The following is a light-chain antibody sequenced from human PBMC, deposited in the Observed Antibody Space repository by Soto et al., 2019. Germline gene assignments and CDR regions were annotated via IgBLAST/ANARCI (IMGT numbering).Light chain of an antibody. J-gene: IGKJ5*01. CDR3: MQSTQLPPT. V-gene: IGKV2D-29*02. Sequence: DVVMTQTPISLSVAPGQPASISCKSSQSLLHITGETFLFWYLQKPGQSPQLLIYEVSTRVSGVPDRFSGSGSGTDFTLEISRVETDDVGIYYCMQSTQLPPTFGQGTRLWIE. CDR2: EVS. CDR1: QSLLHITGETF.